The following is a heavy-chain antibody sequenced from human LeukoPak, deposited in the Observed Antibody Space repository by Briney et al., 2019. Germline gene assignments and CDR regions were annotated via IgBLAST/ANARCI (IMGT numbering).Heavy chain of an antibody. D-gene: IGHD6-13*01. CDR2: IRYDGSNK. CDR1: GFTFSSYA. Sequence: GGSLRLSCAASGFTFSSYAIHWVRQAPGKGLEWVAFIRYDGSNKYYADSVKGRFTISRDNSKNTLYLQMNSLRAEDTAVYYCAKDASWYGEYFDYWGQGTLVTVCS. J-gene: IGHJ4*02. V-gene: IGHV3-30*02. CDR3: AKDASWYGEYFDY.